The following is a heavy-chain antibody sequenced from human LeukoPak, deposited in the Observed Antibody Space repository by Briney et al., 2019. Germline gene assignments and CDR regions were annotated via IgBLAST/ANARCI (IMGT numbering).Heavy chain of an antibody. Sequence: SETLSLTCTVSGGSISSSSYYWGWIRQPPGKGLEWIGSIYYSGSTYYTPSLKSRVTISVDTSKNQFSLKLSSVTAADTAVYYCARHLEYDFWSGYYTGWFDPWGQGTLVTVSS. J-gene: IGHJ5*02. CDR2: IYYSGST. V-gene: IGHV4-39*01. CDR3: ARHLEYDFWSGYYTGWFDP. CDR1: GGSISSSSYY. D-gene: IGHD3-3*01.